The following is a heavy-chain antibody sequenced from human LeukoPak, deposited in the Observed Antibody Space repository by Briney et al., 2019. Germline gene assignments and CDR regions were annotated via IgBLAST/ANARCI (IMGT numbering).Heavy chain of an antibody. CDR1: GFTFSSYG. D-gene: IGHD2-15*01. CDR2: MTYDGSKR. Sequence: GGSLRLSCVVSGFTFSSYGMHWVRQAPGKGLEWVAFMTYDGSKRPYADSVKGRFTISRDNSKNTLYLQMNSLRAEDTAVYYCAKDPRLGYCSGGSCSLGGYYFDYWGQGTLVTVSS. J-gene: IGHJ4*02. V-gene: IGHV3-30*02. CDR3: AKDPRLGYCSGGSCSLGGYYFDY.